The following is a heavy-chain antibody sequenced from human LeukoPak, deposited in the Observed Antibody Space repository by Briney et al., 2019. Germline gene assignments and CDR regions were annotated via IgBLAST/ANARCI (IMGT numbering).Heavy chain of an antibody. J-gene: IGHJ4*02. CDR3: FGLGDSSGYPY. CDR2: IYHSGST. Sequence: SETLSLTCTVSGYSISSGYYWGWIRQPPGKGLEWIGSIYHSGSTYYNPSLKSRVTISVDTSKNQFSLKLSSVTAADTAVYYCFGLGDSSGYPYWGQGTLVTVSS. CDR1: GYSISSGYY. V-gene: IGHV4-38-2*02. D-gene: IGHD3-22*01.